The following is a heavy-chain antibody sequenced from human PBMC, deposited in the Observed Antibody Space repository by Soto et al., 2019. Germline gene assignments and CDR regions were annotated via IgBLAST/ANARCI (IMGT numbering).Heavy chain of an antibody. CDR2: ISIYNENT. CDR3: AREGYCSSGSCALYSHDFFGMDV. CDR1: GYTFDRYG. J-gene: IGHJ6*02. D-gene: IGHD2-15*01. Sequence: GASVKVSCKASGYTFDRYGVSWVRQAPGQGLEWMGWISIYNENTKYAQRFQGRVTMTRDTSTSIVYVELASLTSDDTAVYYCAREGYCSSGSCALYSHDFFGMDVWGQGTTVTSP. V-gene: IGHV1-18*01.